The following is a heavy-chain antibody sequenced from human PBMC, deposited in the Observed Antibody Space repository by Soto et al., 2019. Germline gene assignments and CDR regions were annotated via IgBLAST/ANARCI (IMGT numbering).Heavy chain of an antibody. CDR3: ARDWIRFTIFGVATSTYDI. CDR1: GFTFSSYS. CDR2: ISSSSSTI. V-gene: IGHV3-48*01. Sequence: PGGSLRLSCAASGFTFSSYSMNWVRQAPGKGLEWVSYISSSSSTIYYADSVKGRFTISRDNAKNSLYLQMNSLRAEDTAVYYCARDWIRFTIFGVATSTYDIWGQGTMVTVSS. J-gene: IGHJ3*02. D-gene: IGHD3-3*01.